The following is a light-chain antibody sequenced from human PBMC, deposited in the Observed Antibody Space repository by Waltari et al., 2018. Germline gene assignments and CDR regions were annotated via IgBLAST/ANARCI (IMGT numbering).Light chain of an antibody. V-gene: IGLV2-14*01. CDR3: SSYSSVTNVV. Sequence: QSALTQPASVSGSPGQSITISCTGTSSDVGGHPYVSWYQQHPCEAPKLIIYDVSSRPSGVSPRFSASRSGNTASLTISGLRTEDEADYYCSSYSSVTNVVFGGGTKLTVL. CDR2: DVS. J-gene: IGLJ2*01. CDR1: SSDVGGHPY.